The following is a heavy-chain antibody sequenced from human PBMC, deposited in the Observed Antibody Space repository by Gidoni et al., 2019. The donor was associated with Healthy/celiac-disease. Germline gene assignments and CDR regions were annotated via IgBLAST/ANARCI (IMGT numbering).Heavy chain of an antibody. CDR2: IIPIVGTA. V-gene: IGHV1-69*12. J-gene: IGHJ6*02. CDR1: GGTFSSYA. D-gene: IGHD1-26*01. Sequence: QVQLVQSGAEVKKPGSSVKVPCKASGGTFSSYAISWVRQAPGQGLEWMGGIIPIVGTANYAQKFQGRVTITADESTSTAYMELSSLRSEDTAVYYCARGLSRSYPTHYYYYGMDVWGQGTTVTVSS. CDR3: ARGLSRSYPTHYYYYGMDV.